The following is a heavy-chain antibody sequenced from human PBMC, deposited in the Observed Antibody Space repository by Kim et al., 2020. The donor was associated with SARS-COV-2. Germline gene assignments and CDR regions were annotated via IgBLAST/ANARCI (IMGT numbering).Heavy chain of an antibody. Sequence: ASVKVSCKSSGYTFTNYAIHWVRQAPGQRLEWMGWINTGSGNTKYSQIFQGRVAITRDPSANTAYMELSSLRSDDTAVYYCARDHRACSISTCYGEAIDYWGQGTLVTVSS. CDR3: ARDHRACSISTCYGEAIDY. CDR2: INTGSGNT. V-gene: IGHV1-3*04. CDR1: GYTFTNYA. D-gene: IGHD2-2*01. J-gene: IGHJ4*02.